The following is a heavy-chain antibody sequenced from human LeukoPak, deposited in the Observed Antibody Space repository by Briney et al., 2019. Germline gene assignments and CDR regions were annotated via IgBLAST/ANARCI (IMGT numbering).Heavy chain of an antibody. V-gene: IGHV5-51*01. CDR3: VRLSYSSSWYDNYFEY. CDR2: IYPGDSDT. D-gene: IGHD6-13*01. Sequence: GESLKISCKGSGYRFISYWIGWVRQMPGKGLEWMGVIYPGDSDTRYSPSFQGQVTISADKSISTAYLQWSSLKASDAAMYYCVRLSYSSSWYDNYFEYWGQGSLVTVSS. J-gene: IGHJ4*02. CDR1: GYRFISYW.